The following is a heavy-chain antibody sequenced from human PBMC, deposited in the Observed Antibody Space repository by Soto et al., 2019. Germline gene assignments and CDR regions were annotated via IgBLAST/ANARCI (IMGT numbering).Heavy chain of an antibody. Sequence: GGSLRLSCSASGFTFSSYAMHWVRQAPGKGLEYVSAISSNGGSTYYADSVKGRFTISRDNSKNTLYLQMSSLRAEDTAVYYWGKGRGVVVGGGGGYWGQGTLVTVSS. CDR2: ISSNGGST. D-gene: IGHD2-21*01. V-gene: IGHV3-64D*08. CDR3: GKGRGVVVGGGGGY. CDR1: GFTFSSYA. J-gene: IGHJ4*02.